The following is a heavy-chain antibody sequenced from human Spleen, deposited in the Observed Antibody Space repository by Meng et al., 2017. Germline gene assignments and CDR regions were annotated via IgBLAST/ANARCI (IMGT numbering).Heavy chain of an antibody. V-gene: IGHV4-59*08. CDR3: ARVVGDCASCYKGWFDP. D-gene: IGHD2-2*02. CDR1: GGSSSQY. Sequence: QVQLQESGPGLVKPSETLSLTCTVSGGSSSQYWSWIRQRPGKGLEWIGYIYYSGSTNSNPSLKSRVTISVDTSKNQFSLKLRSVTAADTAVYYCARVVGDCASCYKGWFDPWGQGTLVTVSS. J-gene: IGHJ5*02. CDR2: IYYSGST.